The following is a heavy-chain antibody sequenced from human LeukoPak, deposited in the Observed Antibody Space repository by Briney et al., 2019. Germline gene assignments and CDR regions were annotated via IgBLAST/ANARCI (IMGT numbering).Heavy chain of an antibody. CDR2: IYYSGST. V-gene: IGHV4-39*01. D-gene: IGHD6-19*01. J-gene: IGHJ5*02. Sequence: KPSETLSLTCTVSGVSISSSSYYWGWIRQPPGKGLEWIGSIYYSGSTYYNPSLKSRVTISVDTSKNQFSLKLSSVTAADTAVYYCARIYSIAVAGTWGQGTLVTVSS. CDR3: ARIYSIAVAGT. CDR1: GVSISSSSYY.